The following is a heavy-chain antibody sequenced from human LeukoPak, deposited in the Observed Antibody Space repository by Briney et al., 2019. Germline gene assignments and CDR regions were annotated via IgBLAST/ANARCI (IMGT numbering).Heavy chain of an antibody. CDR2: INWNGCSI. CDR1: GFTFGDYP. D-gene: IGHD1-26*01. V-gene: IGHV3-9*01. Sequence: GGSLRLSCVASGFTFGDYPMHWVRQVPGKGLEWVSCINWNGCSIGYAASVKGRFTISRDTAKNSLYLQMNSLRAEDTALYYCAKDGRFSGSPYFYYMDVWGKGTTITVS. J-gene: IGHJ6*03. CDR3: AKDGRFSGSPYFYYMDV.